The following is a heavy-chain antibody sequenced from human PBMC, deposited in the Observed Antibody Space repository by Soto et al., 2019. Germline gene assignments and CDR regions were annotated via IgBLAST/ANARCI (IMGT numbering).Heavy chain of an antibody. Sequence: GESLKISCKGSGYTFNTYWIAWVRQMPGKGLEWMGFIYPGDSDTTYSPSFQGQLTISVDKYIITAYLQWSSLKVSDTVIYYCAKHKLWKATIINDVFDFWGQGTQVTVSS. V-gene: IGHV5-51*01. CDR1: GYTFNTYW. CDR3: AKHKLWKATIINDVFDF. J-gene: IGHJ3*01. D-gene: IGHD2-21*01. CDR2: IYPGDSDT.